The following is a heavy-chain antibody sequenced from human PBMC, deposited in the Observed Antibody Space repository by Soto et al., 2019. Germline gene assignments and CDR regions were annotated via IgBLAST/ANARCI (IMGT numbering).Heavy chain of an antibody. Sequence: QVQLVESGGGLVKPGGSLRLSCAASGFTFSDYYMSWIRQAPGKGLEWVSYISSSGSTIYYADSVKGRFTISRDNAKNSLYLQMNSLRAEDTAVYYCARGVYCSSTSCYVNYYYYMDVWGKGTTVTVSS. V-gene: IGHV3-11*01. J-gene: IGHJ6*03. CDR2: ISSSGSTI. D-gene: IGHD2-2*01. CDR3: ARGVYCSSTSCYVNYYYYMDV. CDR1: GFTFSDYY.